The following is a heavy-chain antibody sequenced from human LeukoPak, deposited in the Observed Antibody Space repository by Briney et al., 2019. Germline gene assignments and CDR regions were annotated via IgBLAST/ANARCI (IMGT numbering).Heavy chain of an antibody. V-gene: IGHV1-69*05. CDR2: IIPVFGTA. CDR1: GGTFSSYA. J-gene: IGHJ4*02. CDR3: ASADGYCSSTSCYPH. D-gene: IGHD2-2*03. Sequence: ASVKVSCKASGGTFSSYAISWVRQAPGQGLEWMGGIIPVFGTANYAQKFQGRVTITTDESTSTAYMELSSLRSEDTAVYYCASADGYCSSTSCYPHWGQGTLVTVSS.